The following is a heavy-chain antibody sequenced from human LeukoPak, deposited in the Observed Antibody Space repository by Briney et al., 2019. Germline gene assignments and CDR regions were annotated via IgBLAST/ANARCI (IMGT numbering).Heavy chain of an antibody. V-gene: IGHV4-34*01. D-gene: IGHD2-15*01. CDR1: GGSFSGYY. CDR3: ARDQGGGTSY. CDR2: INHSGST. Sequence: SETLSLTCAVYGGSFSGYYWGWIRQPPGKGLEWIGEINHSGSTNYNPSLKSRVTISVGTSKNQFSLKLSSVTAADTAIYYCARDQGGGTSYWGQGTLVTVSS. J-gene: IGHJ4*02.